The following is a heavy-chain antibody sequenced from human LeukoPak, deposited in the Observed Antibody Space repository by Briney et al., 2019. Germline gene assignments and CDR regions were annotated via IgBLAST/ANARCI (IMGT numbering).Heavy chain of an antibody. V-gene: IGHV4-59*12. J-gene: IGHJ6*03. CDR3: ARGNYYYDSSGYYTAYYYYYMDV. Sequence: SETLSLTCTVSDGSISDSYWSWIRQSPGKGLEWIGYIFYTGFTHYNPSLESRVTISVDTSKKQFSLRLNSVTAADTAVYYCARGNYYYDSSGYYTAYYYYYMDVWGKGTTVTISS. CDR2: IFYTGFT. D-gene: IGHD3-22*01. CDR1: DGSISDSY.